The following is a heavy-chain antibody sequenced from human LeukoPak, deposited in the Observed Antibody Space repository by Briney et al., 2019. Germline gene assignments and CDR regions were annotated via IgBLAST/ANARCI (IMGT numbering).Heavy chain of an antibody. Sequence: GGSLRLSCVASGFTFTSYAMSWVRQAPGKGLEWVSAISGSGGRTHYADSVKGRFTISRDNSKNTLYLQLNSLRAEDTAVYYCARDRGYSYGYDYWGQGTLVTVSS. CDR3: ARDRGYSYGYDY. D-gene: IGHD5-18*01. J-gene: IGHJ4*02. V-gene: IGHV3-23*01. CDR2: ISGSGGRT. CDR1: GFTFTSYA.